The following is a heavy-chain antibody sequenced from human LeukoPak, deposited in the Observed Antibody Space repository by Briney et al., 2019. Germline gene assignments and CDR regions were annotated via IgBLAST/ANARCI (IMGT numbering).Heavy chain of an antibody. D-gene: IGHD3-22*01. J-gene: IGHJ5*01. CDR1: GFTFSSYA. Sequence: GGSLRLSCAASGFTFSSYAMSWVRQAPGKGLEWVSAISDSGAGTYYADSVKGRFTISRDNSKSTLYLQMNSLRAEDTAVYYCAKEYYYDKSGYDQQRDSWGQGTLVTVSS. CDR2: ISDSGAGT. V-gene: IGHV3-23*01. CDR3: AKEYYYDKSGYDQQRDS.